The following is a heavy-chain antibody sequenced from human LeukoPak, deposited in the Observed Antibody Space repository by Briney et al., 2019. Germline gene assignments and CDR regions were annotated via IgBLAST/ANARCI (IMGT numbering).Heavy chain of an antibody. V-gene: IGHV1-18*01. CDR1: GYSFTRNG. CDR3: ARDVNYAFDY. CDR2: ISANRGNT. Sequence: ASVKVSCKPSGYSFTRNGISWVRQAPGQGLEWMAWISANRGNTNYAQNFQDRVTLTTDTSTSTAYMELRSLRSDDTAVYYCARDVNYAFDYWGQGTLVTVSS. D-gene: IGHD3-16*01. J-gene: IGHJ4*02.